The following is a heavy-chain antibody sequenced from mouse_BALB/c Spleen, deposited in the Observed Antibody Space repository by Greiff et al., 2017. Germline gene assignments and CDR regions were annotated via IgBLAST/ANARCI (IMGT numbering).Heavy chain of an antibody. CDR2: ISDGGSYT. Sequence: EVHLVESGGGLVKPGGSLKLSCAASGFTFSDYYMYWVRQTPEKRLEWVATISDGGSYTYYPDSVKGRFTISRDNAKNNLYLQMSSLKSEDTAMYYCARDPDYYGSSYYAMDYWGQGTSVTVSS. D-gene: IGHD1-1*01. CDR3: ARDPDYYGSSYYAMDY. V-gene: IGHV5-4*02. J-gene: IGHJ4*01. CDR1: GFTFSDYY.